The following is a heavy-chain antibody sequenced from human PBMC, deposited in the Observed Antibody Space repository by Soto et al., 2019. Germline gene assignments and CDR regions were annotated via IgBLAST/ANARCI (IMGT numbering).Heavy chain of an antibody. CDR1: GGSISSGDYY. J-gene: IGHJ5*02. D-gene: IGHD2-21*02. CDR3: ARAPALVLVTAIGWFDP. Sequence: QVQLQESGPGLVKPSQTLSLTCTVSGGSISSGDYYWTWIRQPPGKGLEWLGYIYYSGTTYYNPSLKSRLTMSVATSKNQFSLKLTSVTAADTAVYYCARAPALVLVTAIGWFDPWGQGTLVTVSS. V-gene: IGHV4-30-4*01. CDR2: IYYSGTT.